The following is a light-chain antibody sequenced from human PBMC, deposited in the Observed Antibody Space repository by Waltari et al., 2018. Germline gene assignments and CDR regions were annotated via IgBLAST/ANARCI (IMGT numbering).Light chain of an antibody. CDR3: QQYGSSPWT. CDR1: QSVSSSY. V-gene: IGKV3-20*01. Sequence: EIVLTQSPGTLSLSPGASATLSCRASQSVSSSYLAWYQQKPGQAPRVLLHGASNRATGTPDRFSGSGSGTDFTLTISRLEPEDFAVYYCQQYGSSPWTFGQGTKVEIK. J-gene: IGKJ1*01. CDR2: GAS.